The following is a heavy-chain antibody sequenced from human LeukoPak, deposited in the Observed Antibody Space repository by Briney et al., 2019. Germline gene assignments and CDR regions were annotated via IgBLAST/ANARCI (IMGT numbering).Heavy chain of an antibody. CDR3: ARHNYGDYFPALALDY. V-gene: IGHV4-59*08. D-gene: IGHD4-17*01. CDR2: IYYSGST. CDR1: GDSISDYY. J-gene: IGHJ4*02. Sequence: SETLSLTCTVSGDSISDYYWSWIRQPPGKGLEWIGYIYYSGSTNYNPSLKSRVTISVDTSKNQFSLKMRSVTAADTAVYYCARHNYGDYFPALALDYWGQGTLVTVSS.